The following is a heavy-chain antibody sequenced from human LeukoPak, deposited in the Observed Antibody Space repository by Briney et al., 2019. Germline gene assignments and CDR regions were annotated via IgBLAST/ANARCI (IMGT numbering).Heavy chain of an antibody. Sequence: GGSLRLSCAASGFTFSSYAMHWVRQAPGKGLEWVAVISYDGSNKYYADSVKGRFTISRDNSKNTLYLQMNSLRAEDTAVYYCAKDLPRYYYDSSGYPDYWGQGTLVTVSS. J-gene: IGHJ4*02. CDR2: ISYDGSNK. D-gene: IGHD3-22*01. CDR3: AKDLPRYYYDSSGYPDY. V-gene: IGHV3-30*04. CDR1: GFTFSSYA.